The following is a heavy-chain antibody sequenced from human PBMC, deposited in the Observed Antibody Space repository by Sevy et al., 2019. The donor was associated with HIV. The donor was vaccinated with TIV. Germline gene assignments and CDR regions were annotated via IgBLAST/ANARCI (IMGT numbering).Heavy chain of an antibody. CDR2: ISSSSSYI. D-gene: IGHD2-2*01. J-gene: IGHJ5*02. CDR3: ARPPSRYCSSTSCKQGISDP. Sequence: GGSLRLSCAASGFTFSSYSMNWVRQAPGKGLEWVSSISSSSSYIYYADSVKGRFTISRDNAKNSLYLQMNSLRAEDTAMYYCARPPSRYCSSTSCKQGISDPWGQGTLVTVSS. CDR1: GFTFSSYS. V-gene: IGHV3-21*01.